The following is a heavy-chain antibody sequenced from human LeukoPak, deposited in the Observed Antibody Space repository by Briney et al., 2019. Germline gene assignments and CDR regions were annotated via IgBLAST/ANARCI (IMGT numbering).Heavy chain of an antibody. J-gene: IGHJ4*02. V-gene: IGHV4-4*07. CDR2: IYTSGSP. CDR1: GGSISSYY. D-gene: IGHD3-10*01. Sequence: TSSETLSLTCTVSGGSISSYYWSWIRQPAGKGLEWIGRIYTSGSPNYNPSLKSRVTMSVDTSKNQFSLKLSSVTAADTAVYYCARDLSYGSGSYYIPFDYWGQGTLVTVSS. CDR3: ARDLSYGSGSYYIPFDY.